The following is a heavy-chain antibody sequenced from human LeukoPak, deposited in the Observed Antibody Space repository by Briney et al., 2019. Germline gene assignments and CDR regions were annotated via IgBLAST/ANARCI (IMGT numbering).Heavy chain of an antibody. Sequence: GGSLRLSCAASGFTFSSHGMNWVRQAPGKGLEWVSYISSSGSTIYYADSVKGRFTTSRDNAKNSLYLQMNSLRAEDTAVYYCARASDILTGYYLNYYYMDVWGKGTTVTISS. V-gene: IGHV3-48*04. CDR1: GFTFSSHG. CDR2: ISSSGSTI. J-gene: IGHJ6*03. D-gene: IGHD3-9*01. CDR3: ARASDILTGYYLNYYYMDV.